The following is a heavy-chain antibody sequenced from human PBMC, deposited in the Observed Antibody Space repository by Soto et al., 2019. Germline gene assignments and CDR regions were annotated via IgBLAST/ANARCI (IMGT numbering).Heavy chain of an antibody. CDR3: AKNRGGYCSGGSCYCGYYFDH. J-gene: IGHJ4*02. CDR1: GFTFSSYA. Sequence: EVQLLESGGGLVQPGGSLRLSCGASGFTFSSYAMSWVRQAPGKGLEWVSAISGRGGSTYYADCGKGRFTISRDNYKNTLYLQMKSRRAEDTSVSYSAKNRGGYCSGGSCYCGYYFDHWGQGTLVTVSS. V-gene: IGHV3-23*01. D-gene: IGHD2-15*01. CDR2: ISGRGGST.